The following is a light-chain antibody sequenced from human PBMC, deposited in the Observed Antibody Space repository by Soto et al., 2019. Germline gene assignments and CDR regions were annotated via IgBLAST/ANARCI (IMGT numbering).Light chain of an antibody. V-gene: IGKV1-9*01. J-gene: IGKJ4*01. Sequence: DIQLTQSPSFLSASVGDRVTMTCRASQGISSYLAWYQQKPGKAPQLLIFVASTLQSGVPSRFSGSGSGTEFTLTISSLQPEDFATYYCLQLNSYPLTFGGGTKVEIK. CDR1: QGISSY. CDR3: LQLNSYPLT. CDR2: VAS.